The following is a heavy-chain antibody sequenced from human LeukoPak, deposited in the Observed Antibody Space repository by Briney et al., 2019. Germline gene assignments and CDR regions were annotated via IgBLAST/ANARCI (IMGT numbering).Heavy chain of an antibody. CDR1: GFTFSSYA. Sequence: TGGSLRLSCAASGFTFSSYAVSWVRQAPGKGLEWVSGISGSGGSTYYADSVKGRFTISRDNSKNTLYLQMNSLRAEDTAVYYCAKDRRITIFGVVIPDYFDYWGQGTLVTVSS. V-gene: IGHV3-23*01. D-gene: IGHD3-3*01. CDR3: AKDRRITIFGVVIPDYFDY. CDR2: ISGSGGST. J-gene: IGHJ4*02.